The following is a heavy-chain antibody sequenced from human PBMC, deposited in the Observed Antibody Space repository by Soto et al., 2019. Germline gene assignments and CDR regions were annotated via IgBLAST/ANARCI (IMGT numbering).Heavy chain of an antibody. D-gene: IGHD6-13*01. CDR3: ARGLGSSWFFL. V-gene: IGHV3-48*01. CDR1: GFTFSSYA. J-gene: IGHJ5*02. CDR2: IGFDSSPI. Sequence: GGSLRLSCAASGFTFSSYAMSWVRQAPGKGLEWLSYIGFDSSPIKYADSVMGRFTVSRDNAKASLYLQMNSLRPEDTAIYYCARGLGSSWFFLWGPGTLVTVSS.